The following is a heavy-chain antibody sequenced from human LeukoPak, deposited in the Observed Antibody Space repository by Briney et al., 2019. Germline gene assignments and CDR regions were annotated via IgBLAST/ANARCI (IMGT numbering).Heavy chain of an antibody. V-gene: IGHV3-30*02. J-gene: IGHJ4*02. CDR2: IGFNGRDV. CDR3: VKDIH. CDR1: AFTFSTYG. Sequence: SGRSLRLSCAASAFTFSTYGMNWVRQAPSKGLEWIGFIGFNGRDVYYADSVKGRFTLSRDNAEKTLYLEMTSLRAEDTAVYYCVKDIHWGQGTLVIVSA.